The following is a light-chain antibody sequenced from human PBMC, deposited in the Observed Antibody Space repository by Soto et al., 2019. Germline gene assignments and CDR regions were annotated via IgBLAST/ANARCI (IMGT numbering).Light chain of an antibody. Sequence: DIQMTQSPSVVSASVGDTVTITCRASQAVNPWLAWHQQKPGRVPRVLIYKTSDLENGVPSRFSGSGSGTEFTLTISNLKPADFATYYCQQYYSRESFGQGTKV. CDR3: QQYYSRES. CDR1: QAVNPW. J-gene: IGKJ1*01. CDR2: KTS. V-gene: IGKV1-5*03.